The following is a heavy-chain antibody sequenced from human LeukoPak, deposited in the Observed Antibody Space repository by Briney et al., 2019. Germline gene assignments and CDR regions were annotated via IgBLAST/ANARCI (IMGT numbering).Heavy chain of an antibody. CDR1: GYTFTSYV. J-gene: IGHJ4*02. CDR3: ASEWLQAHY. CDR2: IIPIFGTA. D-gene: IGHD5-24*01. V-gene: IGHV1-69*13. Sequence: SVKVSCKASGYTFTSYVISWVRQAPGQGLEWMGGIIPIFGTANYAQKFQGRVTITADESTSTAYMELSSLRSEDTAVYYCASEWLQAHYWGQGTLVTVSS.